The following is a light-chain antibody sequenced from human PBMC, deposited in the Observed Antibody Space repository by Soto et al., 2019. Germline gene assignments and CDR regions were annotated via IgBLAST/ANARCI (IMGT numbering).Light chain of an antibody. J-gene: IGKJ1*01. CDR3: QQFWT. Sequence: EIVLTQSPGTLSLSPGERATLSCRASQSVSSSYLAWYQQKPGQAPRLLIYGASSRATGIPDRFSGGGSGTDFTLTISRLEPEDFAVYYCQQFWTFGQGTKV. V-gene: IGKV3-20*01. CDR2: GAS. CDR1: QSVSSSY.